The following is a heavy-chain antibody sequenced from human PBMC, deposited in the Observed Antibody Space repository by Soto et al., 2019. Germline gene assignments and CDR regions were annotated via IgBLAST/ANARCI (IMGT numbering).Heavy chain of an antibody. D-gene: IGHD6-6*01. J-gene: IGHJ6*02. Sequence: SETLSLTCTVSGGSMNDYYWSWIRQPAGKGLEWIGRIFTSGNTNYNPSLRSRLTMSVDTSTNQVSLRLTSVTAADTAVYYCASGRLVSRYYGLDVWGQGTTVTFSS. CDR2: IFTSGNT. CDR3: ASGRLVSRYYGLDV. CDR1: GGSMNDYY. V-gene: IGHV4-4*07.